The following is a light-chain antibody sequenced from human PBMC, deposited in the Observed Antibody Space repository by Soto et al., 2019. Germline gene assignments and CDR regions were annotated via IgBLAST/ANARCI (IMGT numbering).Light chain of an antibody. V-gene: IGKV3-20*01. CDR2: GAS. CDR3: QYYGSSPVT. CDR1: RSFSSSY. J-gene: IGKJ3*01. Sequence: EIVLTQSPGTLSLSPGERATLSCRASRSFSSSYLAWYQQKPGQAPRLLIYGASSRATGIPDRFSGSESGTDFTLTISRLEPEDFAVYYCQYYGSSPVTFGPGTKVDIK.